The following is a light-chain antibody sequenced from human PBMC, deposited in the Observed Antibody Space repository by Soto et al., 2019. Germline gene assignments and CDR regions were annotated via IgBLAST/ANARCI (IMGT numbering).Light chain of an antibody. J-gene: IGKJ1*01. Sequence: EIVLTQSPGTLSLSPGERATLSCRASQSVSSSDLAWYQQKPGQAPRLLIYGASSRATGIPDRFSGGGSGTDFTLTISDVEPEDFAVYYCHQRQSWPRTFGQGTKVDIK. CDR1: QSVSSSD. CDR2: GAS. CDR3: HQRQSWPRT. V-gene: IGKV3-20*01.